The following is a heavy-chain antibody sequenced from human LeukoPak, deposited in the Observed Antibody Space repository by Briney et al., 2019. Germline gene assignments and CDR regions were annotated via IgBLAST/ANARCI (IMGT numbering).Heavy chain of an antibody. Sequence: GGSLRLSCAASGVSFSTFSMHWLRQAPGHGLEWVALISFNENNKYYADFVKGRFTISRDNSKNTLFLQMNSLRPDDTAVYYCARRPMGRAFDFWGQGTLVTVSS. D-gene: IGHD3-10*01. CDR2: ISFNENNK. V-gene: IGHV3-30-3*01. J-gene: IGHJ4*02. CDR3: ARRPMGRAFDF. CDR1: GVSFSTFS.